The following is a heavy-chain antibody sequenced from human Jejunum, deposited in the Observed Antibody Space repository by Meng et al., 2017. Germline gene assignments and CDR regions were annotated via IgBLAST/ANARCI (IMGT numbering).Heavy chain of an antibody. J-gene: IGHJ4*02. V-gene: IGHV4-61*08. CDR1: GGAVLRGGYQ. CDR3: ARDHMGSLDY. CDR2: AST. Sequence: QVQLQESGPGLVRPSEPLSLSCPVSGGAVLRGGYQWGWSRQPPGKGLXWIGYASTNYNPSLKSRVTISLDTSRNQFSLRLSSVTAADTAVYYCARDHMGSLDYWGQGILVTVSS. D-gene: IGHD1-26*01.